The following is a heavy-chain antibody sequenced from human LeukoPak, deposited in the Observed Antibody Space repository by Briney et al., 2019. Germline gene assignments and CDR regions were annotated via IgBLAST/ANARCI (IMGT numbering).Heavy chain of an antibody. J-gene: IGHJ4*02. CDR2: ISGSGGST. V-gene: IGHV3-23*01. D-gene: IGHD5-18*01. Sequence: GGSLRLSCAASGFTFSSYAMSWVRQAPGKGLEWVSAISGSGGSTYYADSVKGRFTISRDNSKNTLYLQMNSLRAEDTAVYYSAKDPNSYGYSYYFDYWGQGTLVTVSS. CDR3: AKDPNSYGYSYYFDY. CDR1: GFTFSSYA.